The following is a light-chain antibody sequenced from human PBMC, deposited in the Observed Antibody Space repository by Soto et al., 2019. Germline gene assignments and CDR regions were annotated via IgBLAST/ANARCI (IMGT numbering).Light chain of an antibody. CDR2: ELS. CDR1: QSLLRRDGKTD. CDR3: MQSKQLRT. Sequence: DIVMTQTPLSLSVTPGQPASISCKSSQSLLRRDGKTDLYWYLQKPGQPPRLLIYELSNRFSGVPERFSGSGSGTDFTPKISRVEAEDVGVYYCMQSKQLRTFGGGSKVEIK. J-gene: IGKJ4*01. V-gene: IGKV2D-29*01.